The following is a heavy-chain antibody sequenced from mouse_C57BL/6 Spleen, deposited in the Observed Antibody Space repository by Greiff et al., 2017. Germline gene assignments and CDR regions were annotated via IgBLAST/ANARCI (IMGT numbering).Heavy chain of an antibody. D-gene: IGHD2-13*01. CDR2: HDPEDGET. J-gene: IGHJ4*01. CDR1: GFNIKDYY. CDR3: ARERLAMDY. Sequence: EVKLVESGAELVKPGASVKLSCTASGFNIKDYYMHRVKQRTEQGLEGIGRHDPEDGETKYAPKFQGQATITADTSSNTAYLQLSSLTSEDTAVDYCARERLAMDYWGQGTSVTVSS. V-gene: IGHV14-2*01.